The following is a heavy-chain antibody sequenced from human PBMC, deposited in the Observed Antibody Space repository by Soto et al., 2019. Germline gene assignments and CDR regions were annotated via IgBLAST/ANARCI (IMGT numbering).Heavy chain of an antibody. J-gene: IGHJ4*02. CDR1: GFTFSSYG. D-gene: IGHD2-8*01. CDR3: ARGESNGPFDY. Sequence: QVQLVESGGGVVQPGRSLRLSCAASGFTFSSYGMHWVRQAPGKGLEWVAVIWYDGSNKYYADSVKGRFTISRDNSKNTRYLQMNSLRAEDTAVYYCARGESNGPFDYWGQGTLVTGSS. V-gene: IGHV3-33*01. CDR2: IWYDGSNK.